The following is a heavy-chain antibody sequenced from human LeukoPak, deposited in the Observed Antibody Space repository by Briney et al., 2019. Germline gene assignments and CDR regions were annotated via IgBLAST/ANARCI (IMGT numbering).Heavy chain of an antibody. Sequence: ASVKVSCKASGYTFTSYDINWVRQATGQGLEWMGWMNPNSGNTGYAQKFQGRVTMTRNTSISTAYMELSSLRSEDTAVYYCARGGLKGRYDFWSGYFHVYYMDVWGKGTTVTVSS. CDR1: GYTFTSYD. J-gene: IGHJ6*03. CDR3: ARGGLKGRYDFWSGYFHVYYMDV. D-gene: IGHD3-3*01. V-gene: IGHV1-8*01. CDR2: MNPNSGNT.